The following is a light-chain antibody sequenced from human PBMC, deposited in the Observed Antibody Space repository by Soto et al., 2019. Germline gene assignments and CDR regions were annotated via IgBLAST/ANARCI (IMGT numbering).Light chain of an antibody. Sequence: EIVLTQSPGTLSLSPGERVTLSCRTSQSVSSSNLAWYQQKTGQAPRLLIHGASSRATGIPDRFSASGSGTDFTLTISRLEPEDFAVYYCQQYGSSPLYTFGPGTKLEMK. CDR2: GAS. CDR1: QSVSSSN. V-gene: IGKV3-20*01. CDR3: QQYGSSPLYT. J-gene: IGKJ2*01.